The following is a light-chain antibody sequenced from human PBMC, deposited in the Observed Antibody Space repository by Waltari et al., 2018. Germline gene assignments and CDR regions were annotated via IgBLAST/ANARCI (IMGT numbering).Light chain of an antibody. Sequence: DVVMTQSPLSLSVTLGQPASISCRSSQSPVSSDGNTYLNWFQQRPGQSPRRLIYKVSNRDSGGPDRFSGSGSGTDFTLRISRVEAEDVGVYYCMQGIHRPWTFGQGTKVEIK. CDR1: QSPVSSDGNTY. J-gene: IGKJ1*01. CDR3: MQGIHRPWT. V-gene: IGKV2-30*01. CDR2: KVS.